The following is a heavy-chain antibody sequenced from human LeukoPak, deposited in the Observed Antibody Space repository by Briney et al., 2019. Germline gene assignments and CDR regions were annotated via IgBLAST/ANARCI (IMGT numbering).Heavy chain of an antibody. J-gene: IGHJ6*02. CDR1: RLSISDYG. CDR3: AKALWFGEFVAGTVYYHYGMDV. D-gene: IGHD3-10*01. CDR2: ISYDGSKK. V-gene: IGHV3-30*18. Sequence: GGSLRLSCAASRLSISDYGMHWVRQAPGKGLDWVAVISYDGSKKYYANSVRGRFTISRDNSKNTLYLQMNNLRAEDTAVYYCAKALWFGEFVAGTVYYHYGMDVWGQGTTVTVSS.